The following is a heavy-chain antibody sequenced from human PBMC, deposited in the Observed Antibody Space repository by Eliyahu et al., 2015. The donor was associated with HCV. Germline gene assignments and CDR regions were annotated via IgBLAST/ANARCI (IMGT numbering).Heavy chain of an antibody. Sequence: EVQLLESGGGLVQPGGSLSTLSCAXSGFTFSSYAMSWVRQAPGKGLGWVSTISGSAGSTYYADSVKGRFTISRDNSKNTLYLQMNSLRAEDTAVYYCAKSVDTAMVTWAYFDYWGQGTLVTVSS. CDR1: GFTFSSYA. J-gene: IGHJ4*02. V-gene: IGHV3-23*01. CDR3: AKSVDTAMVTWAYFDY. D-gene: IGHD5-18*01. CDR2: ISGSAGST.